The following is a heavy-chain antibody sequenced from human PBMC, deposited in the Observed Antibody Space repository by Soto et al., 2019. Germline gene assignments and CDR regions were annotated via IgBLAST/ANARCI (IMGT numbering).Heavy chain of an antibody. Sequence: SVKVSCKASGGTFSSYAISWVRQAPGQGLEWMGGIIPILGTANYAQKFQGRVTITADESTSTAYMELSSLRSEDTAVYYCARDPGLAVAGYWFDPWGQGTLVTVSS. CDR3: ARDPGLAVAGYWFDP. CDR1: GGTFSSYA. V-gene: IGHV1-69*13. CDR2: IIPILGTA. J-gene: IGHJ5*02. D-gene: IGHD6-19*01.